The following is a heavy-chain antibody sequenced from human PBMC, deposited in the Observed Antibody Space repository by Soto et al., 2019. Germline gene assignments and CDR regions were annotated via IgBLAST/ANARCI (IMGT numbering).Heavy chain of an antibody. CDR2: ISYDGSNK. CDR3: AKDESGTTAGMDV. Sequence: QVQLVESGGGVVQPGRSLRLSCAASGFTFSSYGMHWVRQAPGKGLEWVAVISYDGSNKYYADSVKGRFTISRDNSKNTLYLQMNSLRAEDTAVYYCAKDESGTTAGMDVWGQGTTVTVSS. CDR1: GFTFSSYG. D-gene: IGHD1-1*01. J-gene: IGHJ6*02. V-gene: IGHV3-30*18.